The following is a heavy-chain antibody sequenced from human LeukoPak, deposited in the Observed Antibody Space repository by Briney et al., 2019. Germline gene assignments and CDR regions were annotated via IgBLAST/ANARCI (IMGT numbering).Heavy chain of an antibody. CDR1: GFTVSSNY. D-gene: IGHD3-10*01. V-gene: IGHV3-66*01. Sequence: GGSLRLSCAASGFTVSSNYMSWVRQAPGKELEWVSVIYSGGSTYYADSVKGRFTISRDNSKNTLYLQMNSLRAEDTAVYYCAREGRYYGSGSYPLLYYFDYWGQGTLVTVSS. CDR3: AREGRYYGSGSYPLLYYFDY. CDR2: IYSGGST. J-gene: IGHJ4*02.